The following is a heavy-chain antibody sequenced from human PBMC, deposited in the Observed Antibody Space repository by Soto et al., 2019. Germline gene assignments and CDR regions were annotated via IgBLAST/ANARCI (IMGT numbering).Heavy chain of an antibody. J-gene: IGHJ4*02. Sequence: DVQVLESGGALVQPGESLRLSCAASGFTFSNYAMTWVRQAPGKWLEWVSNMSASGDSIYYADSEKGQFTISRDNSKNTLHLQMKSLRADDWAVYYCATGRQMGYWGQGTLVIVSS. D-gene: IGHD7-27*01. CDR3: ATGRQMGY. CDR2: MSASGDSI. CDR1: GFTFSNYA. V-gene: IGHV3-23*01.